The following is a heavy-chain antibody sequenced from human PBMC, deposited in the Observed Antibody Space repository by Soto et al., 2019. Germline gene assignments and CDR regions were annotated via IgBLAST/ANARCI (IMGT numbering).Heavy chain of an antibody. V-gene: IGHV3-21*01. Sequence: GGSLRLSCAASGFTFSSYSMNWVRQAPGKGLEWVSSISSSSSYIYYADSVKGRFTISRDNAKNSLYLQMNSLRAEDTAVYYCARGSLVVVVVAATHYMDVWGKGTTVTVSS. CDR3: ARGSLVVVVVAATHYMDV. D-gene: IGHD2-15*01. CDR1: GFTFSSYS. CDR2: ISSSSSYI. J-gene: IGHJ6*03.